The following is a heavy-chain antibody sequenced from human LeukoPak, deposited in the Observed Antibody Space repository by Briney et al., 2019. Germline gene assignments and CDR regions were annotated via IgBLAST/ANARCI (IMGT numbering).Heavy chain of an antibody. Sequence: PSETLSLTCSVSGGSINNHIWSWNRQPPGKGLEWIGYISYSGSANYNPSLKSRVTISVDTSKNQFSLKVTSVTAADTAVYYCARETAMVLGYWGQGTLVTVSS. D-gene: IGHD5-18*01. CDR1: GGSINNHI. V-gene: IGHV4-59*11. CDR3: ARETAMVLGY. J-gene: IGHJ4*02. CDR2: ISYSGSA.